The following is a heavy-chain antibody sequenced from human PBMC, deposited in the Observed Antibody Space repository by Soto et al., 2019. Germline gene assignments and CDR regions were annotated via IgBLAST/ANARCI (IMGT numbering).Heavy chain of an antibody. CDR2: IYPGDSDT. CDR1: GYSFTSYW. J-gene: IGHJ3*02. V-gene: IGHV5-51*01. D-gene: IGHD3-22*01. CDR3: ARHLAPYYYDSSGYFGSFGAFDI. Sequence: GECLKMSCRGSGYSFTSYWIGWVRQMPGKGLEWMGIIYPGDSDTRYSPSFQGQVTISADKSISTAYLQWSSLKASDTAMYYCARHLAPYYYDSSGYFGSFGAFDIWGQGTMVTVSS.